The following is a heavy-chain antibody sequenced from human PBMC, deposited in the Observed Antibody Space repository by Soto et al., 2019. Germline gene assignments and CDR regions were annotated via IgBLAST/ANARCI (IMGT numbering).Heavy chain of an antibody. V-gene: IGHV3-23*01. CDR1: GFTFNNYA. Sequence: EVQLLESGGGLVQPGGSLRLSCAASGFTFNNYAMSWVRQAPGKGLEWVSVISGSGQRTSYADSVKGRFTVSRDNSKNTVDLHMKSLRAEDTAFYYCAKDSYHGSGSYITPYYFDSWGQGTLITVSS. J-gene: IGHJ4*02. CDR2: ISGSGQRT. CDR3: AKDSYHGSGSYITPYYFDS. D-gene: IGHD3-10*01.